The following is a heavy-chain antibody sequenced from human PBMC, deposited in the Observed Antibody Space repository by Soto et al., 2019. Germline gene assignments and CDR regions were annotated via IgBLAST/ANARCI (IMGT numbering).Heavy chain of an antibody. J-gene: IGHJ4*02. D-gene: IGHD3-10*01. CDR3: AKDGDPGETADGAEYIDY. CDR2: INPNSGAA. V-gene: IGHV1-2*02. CDR1: GYTFTGQF. Sequence: QVQLVQSGAEVKKPGASVKVSCKAIGYTFTGQFIHWVRQAPGQGLEWMGWINPNSGAANFAQKFQGRVTMTRDTSINTAYMELRSLRSDDTAMYFCAKDGDPGETADGAEYIDYWGQGTLVTVSS.